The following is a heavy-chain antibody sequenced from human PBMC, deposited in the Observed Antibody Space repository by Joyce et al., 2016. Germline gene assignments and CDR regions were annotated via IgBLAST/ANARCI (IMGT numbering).Heavy chain of an antibody. CDR3: ARDSDISWFDS. CDR2: LYSTGNA. CDR1: GFTVSRNY. J-gene: IGHJ5*01. Sequence: EVRLVESGGGLIQPGGSLRLSCAASGFTVSRNYMSWVGQAPGKGLEWVSMLYSTGNAHYADSVKGRFTISGDDAENTRNLQMDRLRPEDTAVYYCARDSDISWFDSWGQGILVTVSS. D-gene: IGHD3-9*01. V-gene: IGHV3-53*01.